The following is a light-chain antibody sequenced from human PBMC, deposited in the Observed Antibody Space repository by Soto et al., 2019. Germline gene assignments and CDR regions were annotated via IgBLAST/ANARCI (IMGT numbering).Light chain of an antibody. CDR3: GTWDSSLSADVV. Sequence: QSVLTQPPSVSAAPGQTVTISCSGSSSNIGNNYVSWYQQLPGTAPKLLIYDNNKRPSGIPGRFSGSKSGTSATLGITGLQTGDEADYYCGTWDSSLSADVVFGGGTKLTVL. V-gene: IGLV1-51*01. CDR2: DNN. CDR1: SSNIGNNY. J-gene: IGLJ2*01.